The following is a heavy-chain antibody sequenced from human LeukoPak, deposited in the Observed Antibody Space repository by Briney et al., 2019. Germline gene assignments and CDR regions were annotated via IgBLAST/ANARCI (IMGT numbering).Heavy chain of an antibody. Sequence: PSETLSPTCTVSGGSISSSSYYWGWIRQPPGKGLEWIGSIYYSGSTYYNPSLKSRVTISVDTSKNQFSLKLSSVTAADTAVYYCARHNSPYYYDSSGTNQFDYWGQGTLVTVSS. CDR2: IYYSGST. V-gene: IGHV4-39*01. CDR3: ARHNSPYYYDSSGTNQFDY. CDR1: GGSISSSSYY. J-gene: IGHJ4*02. D-gene: IGHD3-22*01.